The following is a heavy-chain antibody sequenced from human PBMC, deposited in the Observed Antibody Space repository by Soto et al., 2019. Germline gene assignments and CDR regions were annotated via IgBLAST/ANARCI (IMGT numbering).Heavy chain of an antibody. J-gene: IGHJ6*02. CDR2: IKSKTDGGTT. CDR1: GFTFSNAW. V-gene: IGHV3-15*01. D-gene: IGHD5-12*01. Sequence: EVQLVESGGGLVKPGGSLRLSCAASGFTFSNAWMSWVRQAPGKGLEWVGRIKSKTDGGTTDYAAPVKGRFTISRDDSKNTLYLQMNSLKTEDTAVYYCTTYVSGYDNYYYYGMDVWGQGTTFTVSS. CDR3: TTYVSGYDNYYYYGMDV.